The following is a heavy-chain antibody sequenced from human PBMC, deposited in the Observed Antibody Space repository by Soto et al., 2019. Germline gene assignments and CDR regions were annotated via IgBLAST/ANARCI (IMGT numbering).Heavy chain of an antibody. Sequence: QITLKESGPTLVKPTQTLTLTCTFSGFSLSTNGVGVGWIRQPPGKALEWLALIYWGGDKRYSPSLTSRLTITKDTSKNQVVLTLTNMDPVDTATYYCAHRRGAYYFDFWGLGTLVTVSS. CDR2: IYWGGDK. CDR3: AHRRGAYYFDF. D-gene: IGHD1-26*01. J-gene: IGHJ4*02. CDR1: GFSLSTNGVG. V-gene: IGHV2-5*02.